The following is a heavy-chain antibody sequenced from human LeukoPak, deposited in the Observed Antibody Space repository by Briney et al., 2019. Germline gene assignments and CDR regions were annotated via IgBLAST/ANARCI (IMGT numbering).Heavy chain of an antibody. CDR1: GFTFSKYW. D-gene: IGHD6-19*01. J-gene: IGHJ4*02. V-gene: IGHV3-74*01. CDR3: ATKQWLAPPPDS. CDR2: INTDGTVT. Sequence: GGSLRLSCAASGFTFSKYWMLWVRQAPGKGLESVSRINTDGTVTTYADSVKGRFTVSRDNAGNTMFLQMNSVRDEDTAVYYCATKQWLAPPPDSWGQGTPVTVSS.